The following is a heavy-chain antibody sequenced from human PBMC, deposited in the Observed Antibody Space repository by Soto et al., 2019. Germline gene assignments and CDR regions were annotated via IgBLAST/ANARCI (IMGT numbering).Heavy chain of an antibody. CDR2: TYYRSKWYN. D-gene: IGHD6-13*01. CDR1: GDSVSSNSAA. V-gene: IGHV6-1*01. CDR3: ARASFYWQQLAYFDY. J-gene: IGHJ4*02. Sequence: SETLSLTCAISGDSVSSNSAAWNWIRQSPSRGLEWLGRTYYRSKWYNDYAVSVKSRITINPDTSKNQFSLQLNSVTPEDTAVYYCARASFYWQQLAYFDYWGQGTLVTVSS.